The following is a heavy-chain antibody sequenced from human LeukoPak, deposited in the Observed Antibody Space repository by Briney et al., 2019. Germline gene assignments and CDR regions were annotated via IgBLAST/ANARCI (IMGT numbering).Heavy chain of an antibody. CDR1: GYTFTGYY. Sequence: GASVKVSCKASGYTFTGYYMHWVRQAPGQGLEWMGWINPNSGGTNYAQKFQGRVTMTRDTSISTAYMELSRLRSDDTAVYYCARGSYSYTSNSPFDPWGQGTLVTVSS. J-gene: IGHJ5*02. D-gene: IGHD5-18*01. V-gene: IGHV1-2*02. CDR3: ARGSYSYTSNSPFDP. CDR2: INPNSGGT.